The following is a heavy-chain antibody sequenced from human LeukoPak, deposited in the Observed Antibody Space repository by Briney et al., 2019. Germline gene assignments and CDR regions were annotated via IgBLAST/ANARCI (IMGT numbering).Heavy chain of an antibody. J-gene: IGHJ5*02. D-gene: IGHD6-13*01. Sequence: SETLSLTCTVSGGSISSSSYYWGWIRQPPGKGLEWIGSIYYSGSTYYNPSLKSRVTISVDTSKNQFSLKLSSVTAADTAVYYCARRLAYSSSDNWFDPWGQGTLVTVSS. V-gene: IGHV4-39*01. CDR1: GGSISSSSYY. CDR3: ARRLAYSSSDNWFDP. CDR2: IYYSGST.